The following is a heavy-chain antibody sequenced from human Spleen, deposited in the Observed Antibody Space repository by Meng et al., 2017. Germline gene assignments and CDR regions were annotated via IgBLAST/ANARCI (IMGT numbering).Heavy chain of an antibody. CDR1: GGSFSDYY. CDR3: GGSSGYPIDY. CDR2: INHSGST. J-gene: IGHJ4*02. V-gene: IGHV4-34*01. D-gene: IGHD3-22*01. Sequence: QGHLQQWGAGLLKPSETLSLTCVGSGGSFSDYYWSWIRQPPGKGLEWIGEINHSGSTNYNPSLKSRVTISVDTSKNQFSLKLSSVTAADTAVYYCGGSSGYPIDYWGQGTLVTVSS.